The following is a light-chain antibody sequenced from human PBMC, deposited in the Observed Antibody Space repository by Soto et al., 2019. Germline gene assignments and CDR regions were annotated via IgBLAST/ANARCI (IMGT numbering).Light chain of an antibody. J-gene: IGKJ1*01. CDR3: QQYGRSPWT. V-gene: IGKV1-5*03. CDR1: QSISSW. CDR2: KAS. Sequence: DIHMTQSPSTLSASVGDRVTITCRASQSISSWLAWYQQKPWKAPKLLIYKASSLESGVPSRFSGSGSGTEFTLTISRLEPEDFAVYYCQQYGRSPWTFGQGTKVDIK.